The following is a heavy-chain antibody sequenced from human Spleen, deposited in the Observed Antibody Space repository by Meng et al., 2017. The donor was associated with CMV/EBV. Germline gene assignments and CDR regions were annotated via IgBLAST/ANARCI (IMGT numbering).Heavy chain of an antibody. CDR3: AREGHQYYDFWSGYPYGMDV. CDR1: GYTFRYYG. D-gene: IGHD3-3*01. V-gene: IGHV1-2*02. Sequence: ASVKVSCKASGYTFRYYGINWVRQAPGQGLEWMGWINPNSGGTNYAQKFQGRVTMTRDTSISTAYMELSRLRSEDTAVYYCAREGHQYYDFWSGYPYGMDVWGQGTTVTVSS. J-gene: IGHJ6*02. CDR2: INPNSGGT.